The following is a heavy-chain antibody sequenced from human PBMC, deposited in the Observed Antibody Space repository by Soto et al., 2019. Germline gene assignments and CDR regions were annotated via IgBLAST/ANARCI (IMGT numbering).Heavy chain of an antibody. CDR1: GYTFTSYD. CDR3: AREKTSYGMDV. Sequence: QVQLVQSGAEVKKPGASVKVSCKASGYTFTSYDINWVRQATGQGLEWMGWMNPNSGNTGCAQKSQXXVTRTRNTSISTAYMGLSSLRSEDTAVYYCAREKTSYGMDVWGQGTTVTVSS. CDR2: MNPNSGNT. V-gene: IGHV1-8*01. J-gene: IGHJ6*02.